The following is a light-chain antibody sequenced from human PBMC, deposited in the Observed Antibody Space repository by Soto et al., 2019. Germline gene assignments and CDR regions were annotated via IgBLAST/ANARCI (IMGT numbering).Light chain of an antibody. Sequence: DIQMTQSPSTLSGSVGDRVTITCRASQTISSWLAWYQQKPGKAPKLLIYKASTLKSGVPSRFSGSGSGTDFTLTISSLQAEDVAVYYCQQYYGTPVTFGGGTKVDIK. CDR1: QTISSW. CDR3: QQYYGTPVT. CDR2: KAS. V-gene: IGKV1-5*03. J-gene: IGKJ4*01.